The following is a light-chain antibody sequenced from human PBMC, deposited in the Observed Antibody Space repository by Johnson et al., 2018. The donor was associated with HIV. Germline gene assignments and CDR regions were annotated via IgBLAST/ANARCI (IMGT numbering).Light chain of an antibody. CDR3: GTWDSSLSVYV. CDR1: SSNIGNNY. CDR2: DNN. J-gene: IGLJ1*01. V-gene: IGLV1-51*01. Sequence: QSVLTQPPSVSAAPGQKVTISCSGGSSNIGNNYVSWYQQLPGTAPKLLIYDNNKRPSGIPDRFSGSKSGTSATLGITGLPTGDEADYYCGTWDSSLSVYVFGTGTKVTVL.